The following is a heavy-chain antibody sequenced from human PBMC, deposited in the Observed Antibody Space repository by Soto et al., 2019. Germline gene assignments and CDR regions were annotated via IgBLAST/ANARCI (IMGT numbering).Heavy chain of an antibody. D-gene: IGHD2-21*01. CDR2: IIPLRTVT. Sequence: QVQLVQSGAEVKYPGSSVKISCRASGSTFSSYVVNWVRQAPGQGLEWIGRIIPLRTVTDLARTLKGRVTITADSTANTASRELTGLTSEDTAIYYCARRRYCGTDCYKNFYYGMDVWGQGTTVTVSS. J-gene: IGHJ6*02. CDR3: ARRRYCGTDCYKNFYYGMDV. CDR1: GSTFSSYV. V-gene: IGHV1-69*02.